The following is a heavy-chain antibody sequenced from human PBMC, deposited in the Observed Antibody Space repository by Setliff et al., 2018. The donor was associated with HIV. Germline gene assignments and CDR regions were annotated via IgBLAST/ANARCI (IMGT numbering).Heavy chain of an antibody. Sequence: ASVKVSCKASGYTFTAYYMHWVRQAPGQGLEWMGRIIPSSGGTNYAQKFQGRVTMTRDTSISTAYMELSRLSSDDSAVYYGASKLYCPNGGSCYLDYWGQGTLVTVSS. V-gene: IGHV1-2*06. J-gene: IGHJ4*02. D-gene: IGHD2-8*01. CDR1: GYTFTAYY. CDR3: ASKLYCPNGGSCYLDY. CDR2: IIPSSGGT.